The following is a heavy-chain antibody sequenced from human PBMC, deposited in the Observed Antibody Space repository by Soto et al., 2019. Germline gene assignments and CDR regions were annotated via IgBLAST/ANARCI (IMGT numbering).Heavy chain of an antibody. Sequence: SETLSLTCTASGGSFKSGSYSWSWIRQPPGTGLEWIGYVYHTASTSYNPSLKSRVSISMDTSKSRFSLNLDSVTAADTAVYFCARDFAYFVTWGQGTLVTVSS. D-gene: IGHD3-3*01. CDR2: VYHTAST. J-gene: IGHJ4*02. CDR1: GGSFKSGSYS. V-gene: IGHV4-61*01. CDR3: ARDFAYFVT.